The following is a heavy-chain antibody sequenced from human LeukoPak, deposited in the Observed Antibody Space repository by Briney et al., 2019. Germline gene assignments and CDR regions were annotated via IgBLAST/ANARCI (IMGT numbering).Heavy chain of an antibody. CDR2: IDSDGRRTTSA. D-gene: IGHD2-21*01. J-gene: IGHJ4*02. CDR3: ARDVWGDRDSYFDR. CDR1: GFTFSSYW. Sequence: GGSLRLSCAASGFTFSSYWMHWVRQAPGKGLVWVSRIDSDGRRTTSASYAESVKGRFTISRDNARNTLYLQMNNLRAEDTAVYYCARDVWGDRDSYFDRWGQGTLVTVSS. V-gene: IGHV3-74*01.